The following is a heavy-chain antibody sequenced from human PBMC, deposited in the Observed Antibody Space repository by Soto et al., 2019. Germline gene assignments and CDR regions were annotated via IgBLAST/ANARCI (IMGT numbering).Heavy chain of an antibody. D-gene: IGHD5-18*01. J-gene: IGHJ4*02. Sequence: QVQLQESGPGLVKPSQTLSLTCTVSGGSISSAAYYWSWIRQHPGKGLEWIGYISPSGSTYYNPSLKSRVIISVDTSKNQFSLSLTSVTAADTAVYYCAREYTYGSNFFDCWGQVALVTVSS. CDR3: AREYTYGSNFFDC. V-gene: IGHV4-31*03. CDR1: GGSISSAAYY. CDR2: ISPSGST.